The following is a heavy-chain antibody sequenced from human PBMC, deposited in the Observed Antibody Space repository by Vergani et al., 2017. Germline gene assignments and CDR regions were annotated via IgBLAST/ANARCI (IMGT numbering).Heavy chain of an antibody. CDR1: GGSISSRSYY. D-gene: IGHD3-16*01. Sequence: LQLQESGPGLVKPSETLSLTCTVSGGSISSRSYYWGWIRQPPGKGLDWIGSIYYSGSTYYNPSLKSRVTISVETSKNPFSLKLNSVTAADTAVYYCARHIWVAGLMPISNSFDYWGQGTMVTFSS. CDR3: ARHIWVAGLMPISNSFDY. J-gene: IGHJ4*02. V-gene: IGHV4-39*01. CDR2: IYYSGST.